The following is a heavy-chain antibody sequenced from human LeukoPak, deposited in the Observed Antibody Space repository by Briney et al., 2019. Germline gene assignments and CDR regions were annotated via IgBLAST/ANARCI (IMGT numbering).Heavy chain of an antibody. D-gene: IGHD6-13*01. J-gene: IGHJ3*02. CDR2: IYTSGST. V-gene: IGHV4-4*07. Sequence: SETLSLTCTVSSGSISSYYWSWIRQPAGKGLEWIGRIYTSGSTNYNPSLKSRVTMSVDTSKNQFSLKLSSVTAADTAVYYCARVGGSSSWYESDAFDIWGQGTMVIVSS. CDR1: SGSISSYY. CDR3: ARVGGSSSWYESDAFDI.